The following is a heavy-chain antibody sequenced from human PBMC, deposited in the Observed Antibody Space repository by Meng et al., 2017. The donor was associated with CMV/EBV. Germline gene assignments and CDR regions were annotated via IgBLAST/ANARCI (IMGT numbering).Heavy chain of an antibody. CDR1: GFTFSSYA. CDR2: ISGSGDST. D-gene: IGHD2-2*01. V-gene: IGHV3-23*01. Sequence: GGSLRLSCAASGFTFSSYAMSWVRQAPGKGLEWVSAISGSGDSTYYADSVKGRFTISRDNSKNTLYLQMNSLRAEDTAVYYCAKVPVVPAARESGYWGQGTLVTVSS. J-gene: IGHJ4*02. CDR3: AKVPVVPAARESGY.